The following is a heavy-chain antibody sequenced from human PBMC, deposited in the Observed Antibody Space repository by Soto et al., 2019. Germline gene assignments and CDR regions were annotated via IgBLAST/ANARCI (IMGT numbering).Heavy chain of an antibody. V-gene: IGHV3-30*03. CDR3: ARAHYYCDYCSAREAFDI. CDR1: GFTFSSYG. Sequence: PGGSLRLSCAASGFTFSSYGMHWVRQAPGKGLEWVAVISDDGSNKYYADSVKGRFTISRDNSKNTLYLQMNSLRAEDTAVYYCARAHYYCDYCSAREAFDIWGQGTMVTVSS. J-gene: IGHJ3*02. D-gene: IGHD4-17*01. CDR2: ISDDGSNK.